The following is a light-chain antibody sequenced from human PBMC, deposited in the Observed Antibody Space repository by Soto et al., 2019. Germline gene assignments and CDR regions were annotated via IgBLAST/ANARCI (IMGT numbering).Light chain of an antibody. V-gene: IGKV3-11*01. CDR1: QSVSSY. J-gene: IGKJ1*01. CDR2: DAS. CDR3: QQRSNWPPA. Sequence: EMVMTQSPATLSVSPGERATLSCRASQSVSSYLAWYQHKPGQAPRLLIYDASDRAPGVPARFSGSGSGTDFTLTISSLEPEDFAVYYCQQRSNWPPAFGQGTKVDIK.